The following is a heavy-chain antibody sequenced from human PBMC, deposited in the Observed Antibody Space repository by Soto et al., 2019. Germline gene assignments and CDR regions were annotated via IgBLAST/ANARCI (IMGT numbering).Heavy chain of an antibody. CDR3: AREQRKAVALNY. V-gene: IGHV1-18*01. D-gene: IGHD6-19*01. Sequence: ASVKVSCKTSGYSFTTYGISWVRQAPGQGLEWMGWISAYNGNTNYAQKLQGRVTMTTDTSTSTAYMELRSLRSDDTAVYYCAREQRKAVALNYWGQGTLVTVSS. J-gene: IGHJ4*02. CDR1: GYSFTTYG. CDR2: ISAYNGNT.